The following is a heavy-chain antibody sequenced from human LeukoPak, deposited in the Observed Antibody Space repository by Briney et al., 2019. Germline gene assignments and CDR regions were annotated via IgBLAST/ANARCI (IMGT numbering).Heavy chain of an antibody. CDR1: GFTFSNYW. J-gene: IGHJ4*02. V-gene: IGHV3-74*01. Sequence: PGGSLRLSCAAPGFTFSNYWMHCVRQVPGKGRVCVSRTTIDGTSTSYAVSVKGRFTISSDHAQIALYLQLSNRSGEDSAVHYCARGSSGWYGIDYWGQGALVNVSS. CDR3: ARGSSGWYGIDY. D-gene: IGHD6-19*01. CDR2: TTIDGTST.